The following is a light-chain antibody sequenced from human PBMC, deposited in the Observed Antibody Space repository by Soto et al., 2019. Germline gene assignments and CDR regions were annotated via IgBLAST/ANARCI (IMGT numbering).Light chain of an antibody. CDR3: QQYETFSGT. CDR2: KAS. Sequence: DIHMTQSPSTLSASVGDRVTITCRASQSISGWLAWYQQKPGKAPKLLLYKASTLESGVPSRFSGSGSGTEFTLTISSLQPDDFATYYCQQYETFSGTFGPGTKVEI. J-gene: IGKJ1*01. CDR1: QSISGW. V-gene: IGKV1-5*03.